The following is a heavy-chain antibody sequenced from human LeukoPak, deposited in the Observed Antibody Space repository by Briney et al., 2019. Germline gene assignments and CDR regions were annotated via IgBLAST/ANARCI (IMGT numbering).Heavy chain of an antibody. V-gene: IGHV3-7*01. CDR3: TRDTGCSGGTCYSFYDY. Sequence: PGGSLRLSCEASGFRFGGFWTNWVRQAPGKGLEWVANIKQDGSEKYVDSVKGRFTISRDNAKNSLYLQMNSLRAEDTAVYYCTRDTGCSGGTCYSFYDYWGQGTLVTVSS. D-gene: IGHD2-15*01. CDR2: IKQDGSEK. CDR1: GFRFGGFW. J-gene: IGHJ4*02.